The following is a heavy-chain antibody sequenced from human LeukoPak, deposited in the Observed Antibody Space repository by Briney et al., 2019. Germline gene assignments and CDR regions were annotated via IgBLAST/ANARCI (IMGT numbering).Heavy chain of an antibody. Sequence: SETLSLTCTVSGGSISSYYWSWIRQPPGKGLEWVGYIYYSGSTNYDPSLKSRVTISVDTSKNQFSLKLSSVTAADTAVDYCARRNVWGIYRYDYYFDYWGQGTLVTVSS. J-gene: IGHJ4*02. CDR2: IYYSGST. CDR1: GGSISSYY. V-gene: IGHV4-59*01. D-gene: IGHD3-16*02. CDR3: ARRNVWGIYRYDYYFDY.